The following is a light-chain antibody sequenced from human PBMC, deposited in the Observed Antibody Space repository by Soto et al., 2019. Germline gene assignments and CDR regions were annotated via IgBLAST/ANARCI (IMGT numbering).Light chain of an antibody. CDR2: ENS. V-gene: IGLV1-51*02. CDR3: GAWESRLTGGV. CDR1: SSNIGSDY. Sequence: QSVLTQPPSVSAAPGQTVTISCSGSSSNIGSDYVSWYQQLPGTAPKLLIYENSERPSGIPDRFSGSKSGTSATLGITGLQTGDEADYYCGAWESRLTGGVFGGGTKLTVL. J-gene: IGLJ2*01.